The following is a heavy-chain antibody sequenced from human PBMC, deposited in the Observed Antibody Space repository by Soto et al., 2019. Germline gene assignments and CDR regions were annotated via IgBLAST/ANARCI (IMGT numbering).Heavy chain of an antibody. D-gene: IGHD6-13*01. CDR2: IWYDGSNK. V-gene: IGHV3-33*01. Sequence: QVQLVESGGGVVQPGRSLRLPCAASGFTFSSYGMHWVRQAPGKGLEWVAVIWYDGSNKYYADSVKGRFTISRDNSKNTVYLQMNSLRAEDTAVYYCARWGIAAGDYWGQGTLVTVSS. CDR1: GFTFSSYG. J-gene: IGHJ4*02. CDR3: ARWGIAAGDY.